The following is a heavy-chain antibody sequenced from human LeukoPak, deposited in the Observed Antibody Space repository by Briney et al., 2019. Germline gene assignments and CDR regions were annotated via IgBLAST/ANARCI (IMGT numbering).Heavy chain of an antibody. CDR1: GFTLSSYA. J-gene: IGHJ4*02. CDR2: ISYDGSNK. D-gene: IGHD6-19*01. Sequence: GGSLRLSCAASGFTLSSYAMHWVRQAPGKGLEWVAVISYDGSNKYYADSVKGRFTISRDNSKNTLYLQMNSLRAEDTAVYYCARDRWDSSGCFDYWGQGTLVTVSS. CDR3: ARDRWDSSGCFDY. V-gene: IGHV3-30-3*01.